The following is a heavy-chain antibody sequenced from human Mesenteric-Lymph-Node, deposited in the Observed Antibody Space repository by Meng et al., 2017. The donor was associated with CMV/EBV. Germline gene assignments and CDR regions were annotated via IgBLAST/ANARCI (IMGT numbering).Heavy chain of an antibody. D-gene: IGHD5-12*01. CDR2: ISPGGTTI. CDR3: ARASSKYSGYDFGY. Sequence: GGSLRLSCAASEFTFSTYEMNWVRQAPGKGLEWVSYISPGGTTIHYADSVKGRFTISRDNAKNSVYLQMNSLRAEDTALYYCARASSKYSGYDFGYWGQGTPVTVSS. J-gene: IGHJ4*02. V-gene: IGHV3-48*03. CDR1: EFTFSTYE.